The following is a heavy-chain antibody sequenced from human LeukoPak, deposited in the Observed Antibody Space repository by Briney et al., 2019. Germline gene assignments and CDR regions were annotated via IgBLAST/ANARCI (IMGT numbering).Heavy chain of an antibody. CDR1: GFTVSSNY. CDR2: IYSGGST. J-gene: IGHJ4*02. CDR3: ASRGGFSYFDY. D-gene: IGHD3-10*01. V-gene: IGHV3-53*04. Sequence: GGSLRLSCAASGFTVSSNYMSWVRQAPGKGLEWVSVIYSGGSTYYADSVKGRFTISRHNSKNTVYLQMNSLRAEDTAVYYCASRGGFSYFDYWGQGSLITVSS.